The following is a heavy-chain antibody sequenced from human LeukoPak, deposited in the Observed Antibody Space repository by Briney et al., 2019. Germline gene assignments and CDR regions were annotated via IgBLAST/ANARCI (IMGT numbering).Heavy chain of an antibody. CDR2: IYYSGST. D-gene: IGHD1-26*01. CDR3: AISGSLGLLFSRVFDI. J-gene: IGHJ3*02. Sequence: SETLSLTCTVSGGSISSSSYYWGWIRQPPGKGLEWIGSIYYSGSTYYNPSLKSRVTISVDTSKNQFSLKLSSVTAADTAVYYCAISGSLGLLFSRVFDIWGQGTMVTVSS. V-gene: IGHV4-39*07. CDR1: GGSISSSSYY.